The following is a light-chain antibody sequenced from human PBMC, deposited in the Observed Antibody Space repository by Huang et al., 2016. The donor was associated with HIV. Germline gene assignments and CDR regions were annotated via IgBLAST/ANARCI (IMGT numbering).Light chain of an antibody. CDR3: QQRSNWPWT. V-gene: IGKV3-11*01. Sequence: EIVLTQSPATLSLSPGARVTLSCRASQSVSSYLAWYQQKPGQAPRRLIYDASNRATGIPARFSGSGSGTDFTLTISSLEPEDFAVYYCQQRSNWPWTFGQGTKVEIK. CDR1: QSVSSY. J-gene: IGKJ1*01. CDR2: DAS.